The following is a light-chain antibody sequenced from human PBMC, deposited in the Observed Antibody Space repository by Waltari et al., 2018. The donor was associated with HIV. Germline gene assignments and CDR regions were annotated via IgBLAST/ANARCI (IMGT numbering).Light chain of an antibody. J-gene: IGLJ2*01. V-gene: IGLV3-21*02. CDR2: DES. Sequence: YVLTQAPSLSVAPGQTARITCGGNKIGTKSVHWYQQKPGQAPVLVVYDESDRPSGIPERFSGSNSRNTATLTISGVEAGDEADYYCQVWDNNSEPNVAFGGGTKLTV. CDR1: KIGTKS. CDR3: QVWDNNSEPNVA.